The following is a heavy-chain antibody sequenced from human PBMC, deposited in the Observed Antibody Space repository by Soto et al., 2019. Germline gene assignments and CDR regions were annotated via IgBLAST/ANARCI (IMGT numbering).Heavy chain of an antibody. D-gene: IGHD3-22*01. J-gene: IGHJ3*02. CDR1: GYTFTSNG. Sequence: VKVSCKASGYTFTSNGLRWVRPAPGQGLEWMGWISAYNGNTNYAQKLQGRVTMTTDTSTSTAYMELRSLRSDDTAVYYCARSSIIMIVVVNDAFESWG. CDR3: ARSSIIMIVVVNDAFES. V-gene: IGHV1-18*01. CDR2: ISAYNGNT.